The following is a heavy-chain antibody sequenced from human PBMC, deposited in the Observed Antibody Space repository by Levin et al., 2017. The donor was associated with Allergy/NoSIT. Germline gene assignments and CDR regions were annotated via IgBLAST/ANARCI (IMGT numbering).Heavy chain of an antibody. CDR1: GFTFSSYA. CDR2: ISYDGSNK. V-gene: IGHV3-30-3*01. D-gene: IGHD1-26*01. J-gene: IGHJ4*02. Sequence: GGSLRLSCAASGFTFSSYAMHWVRQAPGKGLEWVAVISYDGSNKYYADSVKGRFTISRDNSKNTLYLQMNSLRAEDTAVYYCASVGSYGAQTFDYWGQGTLVTVSS. CDR3: ASVGSYGAQTFDY.